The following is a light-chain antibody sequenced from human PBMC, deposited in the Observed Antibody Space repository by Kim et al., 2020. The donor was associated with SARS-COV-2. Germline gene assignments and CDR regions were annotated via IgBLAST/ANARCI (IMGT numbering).Light chain of an antibody. Sequence: EIVLTQSPGTLSLSPGERATLSCRASQSISSTYLAWYQQKPGQAPRLFISGASSRATGIPDRFSGSGSGTDFTLTISRLEPEDFAVYYCQQYARSPPYTFGQGTKLEI. J-gene: IGKJ2*01. CDR1: QSISSTY. CDR3: QQYARSPPYT. CDR2: GAS. V-gene: IGKV3-20*01.